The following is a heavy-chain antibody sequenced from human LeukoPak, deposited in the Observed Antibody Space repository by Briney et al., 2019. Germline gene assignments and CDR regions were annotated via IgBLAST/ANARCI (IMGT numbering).Heavy chain of an antibody. V-gene: IGHV3-21*01. D-gene: IGHD1-26*01. CDR3: ARDVGNDY. J-gene: IGHJ4*02. CDR1: GFTFNDAW. Sequence: GGSLRLSCGASGFTFNDAWMTWVRQAPGKGLEWVSSISSSSSYIYYADSVKGRFTISRDNAKNSLYLQMNSLRAEDTAVYYCARDVGNDYWGQGTLVTVSS. CDR2: ISSSSSYI.